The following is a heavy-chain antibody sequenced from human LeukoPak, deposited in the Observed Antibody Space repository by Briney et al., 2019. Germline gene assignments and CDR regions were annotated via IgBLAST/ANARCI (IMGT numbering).Heavy chain of an antibody. Sequence: SQTLSLTCTVSGGSFSNYYWSWIRQSPGKGLEWIGYIYHTGSANYSPSLKSRVSISIDTSKSQFSLRLISVTAADTAVYYCARRTSSNYVDYWGQGTLVIVSS. CDR3: ARRTSSNYVDY. CDR2: IYHTGSA. V-gene: IGHV4-59*01. CDR1: GGSFSNYY. J-gene: IGHJ4*02. D-gene: IGHD4-11*01.